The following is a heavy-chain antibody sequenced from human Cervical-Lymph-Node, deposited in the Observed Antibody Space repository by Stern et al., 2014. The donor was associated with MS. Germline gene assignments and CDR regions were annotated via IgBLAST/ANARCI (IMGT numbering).Heavy chain of an antibody. D-gene: IGHD3-16*01. CDR1: GYSFSNFW. CDR2: IYPGDSDP. CDR3: AKTLSGGSRYFDL. J-gene: IGHJ2*01. V-gene: IGHV5-51*03. Sequence: EVQLVESGAEVKKPGESLKISCKGSGYSFSNFWIGWVRQMPGKGLEWMGIIYPGDSDPKYSPSFQGQVTISAEKSISTAFLQWSSLKASDTAIYYCAKTLSGGSRYFDLWGRGTLVTVSS.